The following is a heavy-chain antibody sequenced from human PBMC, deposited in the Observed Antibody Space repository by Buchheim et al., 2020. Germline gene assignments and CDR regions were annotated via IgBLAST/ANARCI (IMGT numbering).Heavy chain of an antibody. CDR2: ISYDGSNK. Sequence: QVQLVESGGGVVQPGRSLRLSCAASGFTFSSYGMHWVRQAPGKGLEWVAVISYDGSNKYYADSVKGRFTISRDNSKNTLYLQMNSLRAEDTAVYYCAKSEDYYDSSGYSNWFDPWGQGTL. CDR3: AKSEDYYDSSGYSNWFDP. J-gene: IGHJ5*02. V-gene: IGHV3-30*18. CDR1: GFTFSSYG. D-gene: IGHD3-22*01.